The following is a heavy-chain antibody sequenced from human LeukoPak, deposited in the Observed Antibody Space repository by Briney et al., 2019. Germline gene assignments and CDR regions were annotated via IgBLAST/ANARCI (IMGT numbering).Heavy chain of an antibody. J-gene: IGHJ6*02. V-gene: IGHV1-2*06. CDR1: GGTFSSYA. Sequence: ASVKVSCKASGGTFSSYAISWVRQAPGQGLEWMGRINPNSGGTNYAQKFQGRVTMTRDTSISTAYMELSRLRSDDTAVYYCARDFGADCSSTSCPLYYYYGMDVWGQGTTVTVSS. CDR2: INPNSGGT. CDR3: ARDFGADCSSTSCPLYYYYGMDV. D-gene: IGHD2-2*01.